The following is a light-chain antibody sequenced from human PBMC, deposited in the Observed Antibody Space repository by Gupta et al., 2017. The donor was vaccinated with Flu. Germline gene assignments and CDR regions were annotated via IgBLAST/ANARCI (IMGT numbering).Light chain of an antibody. J-gene: IGLJ2*01. CDR3: CSYAGSSTVV. V-gene: IGLV2-23*01. CDR1: SSDVGSYNL. Sequence: QPALPQPASVSGSPGQSITISCTGTSSDVGSYNLVSWYQQHPGKAPKLMIYEGSKRPSGVSNRFSGSKSGNTASLTISGLQAEDEADYYCCSYAGSSTVVFGGGTKLTVL. CDR2: EGS.